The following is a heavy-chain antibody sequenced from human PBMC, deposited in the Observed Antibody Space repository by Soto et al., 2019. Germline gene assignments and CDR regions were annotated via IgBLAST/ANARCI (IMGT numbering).Heavy chain of an antibody. D-gene: IGHD2-8*01. CDR3: ARDPGMVLQVYVVSYDMDV. Sequence: EVQLVESGGGLVQPGGSLRLSCAASGFTFSDYHMNWVRQPPGKGLEWVSFISSRGSTIYYSDSVKGRFTISRDNAKNSLYLQMNSLRDEDTAVYYCARDPGMVLQVYVVSYDMDVWGQGTTVTVSS. J-gene: IGHJ6*02. V-gene: IGHV3-48*02. CDR1: GFTFSDYH. CDR2: ISSRGSTI.